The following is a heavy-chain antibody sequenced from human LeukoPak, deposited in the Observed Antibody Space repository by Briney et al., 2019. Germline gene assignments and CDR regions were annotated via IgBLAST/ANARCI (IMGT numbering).Heavy chain of an antibody. V-gene: IGHV4-34*01. CDR3: AREASGSYYKGFDY. J-gene: IGHJ4*02. CDR2: INHSGST. CDR1: GGSFSGYY. Sequence: SSETLSLTCAVYGGSFSGYYWSWIRQAPGKGLEWIGEINHSGSTNYNPSLKSRVTISVDTSKNQFSLKLSSATAADTAVYYCAREASGSYYKGFDYWGQGTLVTVSS. D-gene: IGHD3-10*01.